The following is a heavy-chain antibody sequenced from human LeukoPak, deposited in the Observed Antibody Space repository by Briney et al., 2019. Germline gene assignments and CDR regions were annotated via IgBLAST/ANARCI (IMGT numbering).Heavy chain of an antibody. CDR2: IKSKADGETT. V-gene: IGHV3-15*01. D-gene: IGHD3-10*01. J-gene: IGHJ4*02. Sequence: GGSLRLSCAASGFTFTHAWMTWVRQAPGKGLEWVGHIKSKADGETTDYAAPVKGRFFMSRDDSKATLHLQMNYLETEDTAVYYCNTDLGITMIRGVIVSWGQGTLVTVSS. CDR1: GFTFTHAW. CDR3: NTDLGITMIRGVIVS.